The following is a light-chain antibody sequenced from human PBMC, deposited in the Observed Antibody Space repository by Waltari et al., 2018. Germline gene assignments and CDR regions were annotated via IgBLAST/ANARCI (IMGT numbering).Light chain of an antibody. CDR1: SSNIGANV. CDR2: RSD. Sequence: QSVLTQPPSASGTPGQRVTISFSVSSSNIGANVVNWYQQLPGKAPTLLIYRSDQRHSGVPDRFSGSKSGTIASLAISGLQSADEGDYYCAAWDDSLHGHWVFGGGTKVTVL. J-gene: IGLJ3*02. V-gene: IGLV1-44*01. CDR3: AAWDDSLHGHWV.